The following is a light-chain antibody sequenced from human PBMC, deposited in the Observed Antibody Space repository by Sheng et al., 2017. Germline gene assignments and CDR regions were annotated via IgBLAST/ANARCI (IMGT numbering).Light chain of an antibody. V-gene: IGKV3-11*01. J-gene: IGKJ4*01. CDR3: QQRTTWPQT. CDR1: QSVSSY. Sequence: EIVLTQSPATLSLSPGERATLSCRASQSVSSYLAWYQQKPGQAPRLLIYDASNRATGIPARFSGSGSGTDFTLTISSLEPEDFAVYYCQQRTTWPQTFGGGIKVEIK. CDR2: DAS.